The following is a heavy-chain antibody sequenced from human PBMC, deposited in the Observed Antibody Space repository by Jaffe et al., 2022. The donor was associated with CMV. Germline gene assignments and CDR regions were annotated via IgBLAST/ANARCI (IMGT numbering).Heavy chain of an antibody. Sequence: QVQLQESGPGLVKPSETLSLTCTVSGGSISSYYWSWIRQPPGKGLEWIGYIYYSGSTNYNPSLKSRVTISVDTSKNQFSLKLSSVTAADTAVYYCARGARDGYNPWGQGTLVTVSS. CDR2: IYYSGST. CDR1: GGSISSYY. CDR3: ARGARDGYNP. V-gene: IGHV4-59*01. J-gene: IGHJ4*02. D-gene: IGHD5-12*01.